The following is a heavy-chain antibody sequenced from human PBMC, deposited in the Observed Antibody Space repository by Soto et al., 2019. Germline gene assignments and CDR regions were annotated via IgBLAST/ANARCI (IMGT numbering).Heavy chain of an antibody. CDR3: ARDGVLWFGELLPGWFDP. V-gene: IGHV1-18*04. Sequence: GASVKVSCKASGYTFTSYGISWVRQAPGQGLEWMGWISAYNGNTNYAQKLQGRVTMTTDTSTSTAYMELRSLRSDDTAVYYCARDGVLWFGELLPGWFDPWGQGTLVTVS. D-gene: IGHD3-10*01. CDR2: ISAYNGNT. J-gene: IGHJ5*02. CDR1: GYTFTSYG.